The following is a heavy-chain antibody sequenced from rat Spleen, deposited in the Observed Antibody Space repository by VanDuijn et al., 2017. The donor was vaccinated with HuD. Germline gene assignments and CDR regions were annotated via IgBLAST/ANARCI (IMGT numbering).Heavy chain of an antibody. CDR2: IWGDGST. D-gene: IGHD2-5*01. V-gene: IGHV2-32*01. J-gene: IGHJ2*01. CDR1: GFSLTSYH. CDR3: ARANRDTYAHFDY. Sequence: QVQLMESGPGLVQPSETLSLTCTVSGFSLTSYHVSWVRQPPGKGLEWMGVIWGDGSTAYNSALKSRLSISRDTSKSQVFLKMNNLQTEDTATYYCARANRDTYAHFDYWGQGVMVTVSS.